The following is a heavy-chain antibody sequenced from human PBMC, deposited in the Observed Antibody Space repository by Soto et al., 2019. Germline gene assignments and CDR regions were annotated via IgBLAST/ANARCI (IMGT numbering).Heavy chain of an antibody. CDR1: GGSFSGYY. J-gene: IGHJ5*02. CDR2: INHSGST. D-gene: IGHD6-13*01. CDR3: AGADSIAATTDNWFDP. Sequence: SEPLSLTCAVYGGSFSGYYWSWIRQPPGKGLEWIGEINHSGSTNYNPSLKSRVTISVDTSKNQFSLKLSSVTAADTAVFYCAGADSIAATTDNWFDPWGQGTLVTVSS. V-gene: IGHV4-34*01.